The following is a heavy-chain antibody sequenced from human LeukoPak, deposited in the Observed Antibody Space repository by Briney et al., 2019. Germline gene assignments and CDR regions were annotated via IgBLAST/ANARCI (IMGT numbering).Heavy chain of an antibody. Sequence: ASVKVPCKASGYTFTGYYMHWVRQAPGQGLEWMGWINPNSGGTNYAQKFQGRVTMTRDTSISTAYMELSRLRSDDTAVYYCARAGRWLQLRYFDYWGQGTLVTVSS. CDR2: INPNSGGT. V-gene: IGHV1-2*02. CDR1: GYTFTGYY. CDR3: ARAGRWLQLRYFDY. J-gene: IGHJ4*02. D-gene: IGHD5-24*01.